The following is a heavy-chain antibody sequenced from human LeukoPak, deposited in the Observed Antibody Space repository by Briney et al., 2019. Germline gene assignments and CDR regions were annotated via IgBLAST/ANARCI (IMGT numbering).Heavy chain of an antibody. Sequence: ASVKVSCKASGYTFTGYYMHWVRQAPGQGLEWMGWINPNSDGTNYAQKFQGRVTMTRETSISTAYMELSRLRSDDTAVYYCARKPISTSYCSGGSCYYYYGMDVWGQGTTVTVSS. CDR1: GYTFTGYY. V-gene: IGHV1-2*02. CDR2: INPNSDGT. CDR3: ARKPISTSYCSGGSCYYYYGMDV. J-gene: IGHJ6*02. D-gene: IGHD2-15*01.